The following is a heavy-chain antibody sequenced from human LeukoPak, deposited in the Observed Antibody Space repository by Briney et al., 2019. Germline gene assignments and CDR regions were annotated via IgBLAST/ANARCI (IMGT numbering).Heavy chain of an antibody. J-gene: IGHJ4*02. V-gene: IGHV4-61*02. D-gene: IGHD5-24*01. CDR2: IYTSGST. CDR1: GGSISSGSYC. Sequence: SQTLSLTCTVSGGSISSGSYCWSWLRQPAGKGLEWIVRIYTSGSTNYNPSLKSRVTISVDTSKNQFSLKLSSVTAADTAVYYCARVVDGYNRNPGFSYFDYWGQGTLVSVPS. CDR3: ARVVDGYNRNPGFSYFDY.